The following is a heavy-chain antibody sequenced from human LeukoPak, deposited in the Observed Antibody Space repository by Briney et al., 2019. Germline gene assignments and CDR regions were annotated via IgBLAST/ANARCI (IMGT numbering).Heavy chain of an antibody. V-gene: IGHV3-53*01. CDR1: GFSVSNNY. Sequence: GGSLRLSCEASGFSVSNNYMTSVRQAPGKGLEWVSVIYSGGTTYYGDSVEGQFTISRDNSRNTLNLQMNSLRAEDTAVYFCARGQSGDPAFDIWGQGTMVTVSS. CDR3: ARGQSGDPAFDI. CDR2: IYSGGTT. J-gene: IGHJ3*02. D-gene: IGHD4-17*01.